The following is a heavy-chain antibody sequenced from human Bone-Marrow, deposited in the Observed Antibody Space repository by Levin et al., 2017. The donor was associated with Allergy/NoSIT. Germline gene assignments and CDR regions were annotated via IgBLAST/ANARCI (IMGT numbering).Heavy chain of an antibody. D-gene: IGHD5-12*01. Sequence: GGSLRLSCAASGFTFSSYAMHWVRQAPGKGLEWVAVISYDGSNKYYADSVKGRFTISRDNSKNTLYLQMNSLRAEDTAVYYCARVVSGYDSLQDYWGQGTLVTVSS. V-gene: IGHV3-30-3*01. CDR1: GFTFSSYA. CDR3: ARVVSGYDSLQDY. J-gene: IGHJ4*02. CDR2: ISYDGSNK.